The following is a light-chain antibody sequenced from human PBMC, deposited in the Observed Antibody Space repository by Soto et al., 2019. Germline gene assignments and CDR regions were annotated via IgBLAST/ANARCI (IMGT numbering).Light chain of an antibody. CDR1: SSNIGSNT. CDR2: ANN. V-gene: IGLV1-44*01. Sequence: QSVLTQPPSASGTPGQRVTISCSGGSSNIGSNTMNWYQQLPGTAPKLLIYANNQRPSGVPDRFSGSKSGTSASLAISGLQSEDESEYYCAAWDDRMNGVIFGGGTKLTVL. CDR3: AAWDDRMNGVI. J-gene: IGLJ2*01.